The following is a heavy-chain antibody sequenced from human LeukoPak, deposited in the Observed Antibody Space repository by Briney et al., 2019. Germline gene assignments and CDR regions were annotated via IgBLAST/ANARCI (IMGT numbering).Heavy chain of an antibody. CDR3: AKEVTDTGGYYYHY. D-gene: IGHD3-22*01. V-gene: IGHV3-23*01. CDR2: ISDSGGRT. J-gene: IGHJ4*02. Sequence: GGSLRLSCAPSGFSFSNYDMDWVRQAPGKGLEWVSTISDSGGRTYYADSVKGRFTVSRDNSKNTLYLQMNSLRADDTAVYYCAKEVTDTGGYYYHYWGQGTLVTVSS. CDR1: GFSFSNYD.